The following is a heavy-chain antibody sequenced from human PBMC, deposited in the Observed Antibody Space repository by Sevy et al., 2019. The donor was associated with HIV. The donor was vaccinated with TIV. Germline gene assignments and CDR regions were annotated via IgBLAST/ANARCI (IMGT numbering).Heavy chain of an antibody. J-gene: IGHJ4*02. D-gene: IGHD6-13*01. CDR2: ISSSGGST. Sequence: GGSLRLSCAASGFTFSSYAMSWVRQAPGKGLEWVSAISSSGGSTYYADSVKGRFTTSRDNYKNTLYLQMNSLRAEDTAVYYCAKVASAGKISGFDYWGQGTLVTVSS. CDR3: AKVASAGKISGFDY. V-gene: IGHV3-23*01. CDR1: GFTFSSYA.